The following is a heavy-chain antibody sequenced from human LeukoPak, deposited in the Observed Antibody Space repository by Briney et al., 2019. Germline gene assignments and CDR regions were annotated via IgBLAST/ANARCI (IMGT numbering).Heavy chain of an antibody. V-gene: IGHV3-21*01. CDR3: ARAVWFGELLGWFDP. D-gene: IGHD3-10*01. CDR1: GFTLSSYS. J-gene: IGHJ5*02. Sequence: GGSLRLSCAASGFTLSSYSMNWVRQAPGKGLEGVSSISSSSSYIYYADSVKGRFTISRDNAKNSLYLQMNSLRAEDTAVYYCARAVWFGELLGWFDPWGQGTLVTVSS. CDR2: ISSSSSYI.